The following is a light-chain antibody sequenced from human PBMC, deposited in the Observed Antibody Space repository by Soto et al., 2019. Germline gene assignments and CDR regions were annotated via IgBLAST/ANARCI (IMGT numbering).Light chain of an antibody. CDR3: SSFTGSTTWV. Sequence: QSVLTQPASVSGSPGQSITISCTGTNSDIGSYDYVSWYQQHPGKDPKLLIYDVSKRPSRLSNRFSGSKSGNTASLTNSGLLTEDEADYFCSSFTGSTTWVFGGGTKLTVL. J-gene: IGLJ3*02. CDR2: DVS. V-gene: IGLV2-14*03. CDR1: NSDIGSYDY.